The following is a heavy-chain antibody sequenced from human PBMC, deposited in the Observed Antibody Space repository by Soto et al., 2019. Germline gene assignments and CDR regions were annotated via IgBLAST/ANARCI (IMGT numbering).Heavy chain of an antibody. CDR3: AKAKNDYNWDNRPPFDY. CDR1: GFTLRNYA. V-gene: IGHV3-23*01. J-gene: IGHJ4*02. D-gene: IGHD1-20*01. Sequence: LRLSCEASGFTLRNYAMTWVRQAPGKGLEWVSLISANDVGTYYAESVRTRFTISTDQSRNTVYLQMDSLRADDTAIYYCAKAKNDYNWDNRPPFDYWGQGTLVTVSS. CDR2: ISANDVGT.